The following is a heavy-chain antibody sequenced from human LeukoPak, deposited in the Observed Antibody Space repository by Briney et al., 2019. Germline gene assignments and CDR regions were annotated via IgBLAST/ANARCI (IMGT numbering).Heavy chain of an antibody. CDR2: IYYTGRT. Sequence: SETLSLTCGVSGGSISRHYWSWIRQPPGKGLEWTGFIYYTGRTRYNPSLQSRVTISVGTSENKFSLKLTSVTAADTAVYYCARLLDNDNSGDPDTFDVWGQGTVVTVSS. V-gene: IGHV4-59*11. CDR3: ARLLDNDNSGDPDTFDV. D-gene: IGHD3-22*01. CDR1: GGSISRHY. J-gene: IGHJ3*01.